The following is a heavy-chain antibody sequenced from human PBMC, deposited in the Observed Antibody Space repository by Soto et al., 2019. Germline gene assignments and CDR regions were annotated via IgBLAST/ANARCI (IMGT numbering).Heavy chain of an antibody. CDR3: ANNGCGRDCYQSVAGNWFDT. D-gene: IGHD2-21*02. V-gene: IGHV3-23*01. CDR2: ISGSGGST. J-gene: IGHJ5*02. Sequence: GGSLRLSCVASGFTFSGNVMSWVRQAPGKGLEWISIISGSGGSTYSADSVKGRFTISRDNSNNTLYLQMHSLTAADTAVYYCANNGCGRDCYQSVAGNWFDTWGQGTLVTVSS. CDR1: GFTFSGNV.